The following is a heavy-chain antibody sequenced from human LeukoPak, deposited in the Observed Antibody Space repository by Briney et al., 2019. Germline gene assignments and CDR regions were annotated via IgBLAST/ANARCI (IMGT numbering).Heavy chain of an antibody. Sequence: SETLSLTCAVYGGSFSGYYWSWIRQPPGKGLEWIGEINHSGSTNYNPSLKSRVTISVDTSKNQFSLKLSSVTAADTAVYYCARGVRYYGSGSYFARGWFDPWGQGTLVTVSS. D-gene: IGHD3-10*01. J-gene: IGHJ5*02. CDR2: INHSGST. CDR3: ARGVRYYGSGSYFARGWFDP. CDR1: GGSFSGYY. V-gene: IGHV4-34*01.